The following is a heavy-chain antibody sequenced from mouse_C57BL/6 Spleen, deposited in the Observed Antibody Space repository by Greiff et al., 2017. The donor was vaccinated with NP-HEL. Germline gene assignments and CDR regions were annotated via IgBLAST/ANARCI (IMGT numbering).Heavy chain of an antibody. CDR1: GFNIKDDY. V-gene: IGHV14-4*01. Sequence: VQLKESGAELVRPGASVKLSCTASGFNIKDDYMHWVKQRPEQGLEWIGWIDPENGDTEYASKFQGKATITADTSSNTAYLQLSSLASEDTAVDYCTSLGPFDYWGQGTTLTVSS. CDR3: TSLGPFDY. D-gene: IGHD4-1*01. J-gene: IGHJ2*01. CDR2: IDPENGDT.